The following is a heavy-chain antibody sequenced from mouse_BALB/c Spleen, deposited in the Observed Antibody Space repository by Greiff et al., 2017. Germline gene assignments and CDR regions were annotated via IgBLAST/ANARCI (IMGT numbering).Heavy chain of an antibody. Sequence: DVKLVESGGDLVKPGGSLKLSCAASGFTFSSYGMSWVRQTPDKRLEWVATISSGGSYTYYPDSVKGRFTISRDNAKNTLYLQMSSLKSEDTAMYYCAREGDYGNYERYYFDYWGQGTTLTVSS. J-gene: IGHJ2*01. CDR2: ISSGGSYT. CDR3: AREGDYGNYERYYFDY. CDR1: GFTFSSYG. D-gene: IGHD2-1*01. V-gene: IGHV5-6*02.